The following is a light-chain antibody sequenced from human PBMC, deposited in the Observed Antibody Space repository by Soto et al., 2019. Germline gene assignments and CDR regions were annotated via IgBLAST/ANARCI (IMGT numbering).Light chain of an antibody. CDR1: QSVRTY. V-gene: IGKV3-11*01. J-gene: IGKJ2*01. Sequence: EIVLTQSPATLSLSPGERATLSCSASQSVRTYLAWYQQKTGQAPRLLIYDASNSATGVPARFSGSGSGTDFSLTIRSLEPEDCAVYYCQLRSIWPPYTFGQGTKLEIK. CDR2: DAS. CDR3: QLRSIWPPYT.